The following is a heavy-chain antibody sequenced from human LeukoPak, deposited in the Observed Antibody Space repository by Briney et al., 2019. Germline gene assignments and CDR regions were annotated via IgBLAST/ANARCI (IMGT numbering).Heavy chain of an antibody. D-gene: IGHD5-24*01. Sequence: GGSLRLFCAASGFTFSSYSMNWVRQAPGKGLEWVSSISSSSSYIYYADSVKGRFTISRDNAKNSLYLQMNSLRAEDTAVYYCARVGDGYNYGDLYAFDIWGQGTMVTVSS. V-gene: IGHV3-21*01. CDR3: ARVGDGYNYGDLYAFDI. CDR1: GFTFSSYS. J-gene: IGHJ3*02. CDR2: ISSSSSYI.